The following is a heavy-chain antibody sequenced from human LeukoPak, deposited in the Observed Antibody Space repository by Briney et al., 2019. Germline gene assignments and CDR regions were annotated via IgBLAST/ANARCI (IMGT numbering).Heavy chain of an antibody. Sequence: ASVKVSCKASRYTFTRYYMHWVRQAPGQGVEWMGWINPNSGGTNYAQKFQGRVTMTRDTSISTADMELSRLRSDDTAVYYCARGLVVAATPDYWGQGTLVTVSS. CDR3: ARGLVVAATPDY. J-gene: IGHJ4*02. D-gene: IGHD2-15*01. CDR1: RYTFTRYY. V-gene: IGHV1-2*02. CDR2: INPNSGGT.